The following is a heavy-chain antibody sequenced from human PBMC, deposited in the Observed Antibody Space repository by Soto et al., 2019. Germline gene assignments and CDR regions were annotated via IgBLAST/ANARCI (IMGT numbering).Heavy chain of an antibody. J-gene: IGHJ4*02. Sequence: EVQLVESGGGLVKPGGSLRLSCAASGFTFSNAWMSWVRQAPGKGLEWVGRIKSKTVGGTTDYAAPVKGRFTISRDDSKNTLYLQMNSLKTEDTAVYYCTSRYCSGGSCYKKYYFDYWGQGTLVTVSS. CDR1: GFTFSNAW. V-gene: IGHV3-15*01. CDR3: TSRYCSGGSCYKKYYFDY. CDR2: IKSKTVGGTT. D-gene: IGHD2-15*01.